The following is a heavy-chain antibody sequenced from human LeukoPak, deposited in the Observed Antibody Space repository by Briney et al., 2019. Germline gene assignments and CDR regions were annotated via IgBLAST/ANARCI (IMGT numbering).Heavy chain of an antibody. CDR2: ISAYNGNT. CDR1: GYTFTSYG. Sequence: VKVSCKASGYTFTSYGISWVRQAPGQGLEWMGWISAYNGNTNYAQKLQGRVTMTTDTSTSTAYMELRSLRSDDTAVYYCARHRLYGGIPYYYYYGMDVWGQGTTVTVSS. D-gene: IGHD4-23*01. J-gene: IGHJ6*02. CDR3: ARHRLYGGIPYYYYYGMDV. V-gene: IGHV1-18*01.